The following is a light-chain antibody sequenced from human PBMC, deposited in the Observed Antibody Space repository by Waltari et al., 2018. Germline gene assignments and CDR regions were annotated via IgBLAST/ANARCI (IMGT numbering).Light chain of an antibody. CDR1: SSDVWSYNL. CDR3: CSYAGSAIWV. CDR2: GDN. V-gene: IGLV2-23*01. Sequence: QSALTQPASMSGSPGQSITISCTGTSSDVWSYNLVSWYQQHPCKAPKLMIYGDNKRPSGVSNRFSGSKSGNTASLTISGLQAEDEADYYCCSYAGSAIWVFGGGTKLTVL. J-gene: IGLJ3*02.